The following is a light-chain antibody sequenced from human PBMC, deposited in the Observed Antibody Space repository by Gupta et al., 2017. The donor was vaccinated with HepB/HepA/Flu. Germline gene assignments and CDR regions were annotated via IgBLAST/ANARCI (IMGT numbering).Light chain of an antibody. J-gene: IGKJ2*01. Sequence: EIVLTQSPATLSLSPGERATLSCRASQSVSSYLAWYQQKPGQAPRLLIYDASNRATGIPARFSGSGSGTDFTLTSSSLEPEDFAVYYWQQRSNRYTFGQGTKLEIK. V-gene: IGKV3-11*01. CDR2: DAS. CDR3: QQRSNRYT. CDR1: QSVSSY.